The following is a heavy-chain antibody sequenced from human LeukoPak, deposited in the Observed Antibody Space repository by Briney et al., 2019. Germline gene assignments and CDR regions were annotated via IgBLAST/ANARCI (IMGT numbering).Heavy chain of an antibody. CDR3: AKIRGYTYGFGDC. V-gene: IGHV3-23*01. CDR1: GFTFRSYA. D-gene: IGHD5-18*01. Sequence: PGGSLRLSCAASGFTFRSYAMSWVRQAPGKGLEWVSDISESGGSTHYADSVKGRFTISRDNSKNTLYLQMNTLRAEDTAVYFCAKIRGYTYGFGDCWGQGILVTVSS. J-gene: IGHJ4*02. CDR2: ISESGGST.